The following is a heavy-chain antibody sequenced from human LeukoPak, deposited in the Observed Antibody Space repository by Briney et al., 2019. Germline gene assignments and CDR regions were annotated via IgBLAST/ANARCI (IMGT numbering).Heavy chain of an antibody. CDR2: IKSKTDGGTT. Sequence: GGSLRLSCVASRXAFSQAWMSWVRQAPGKGLEWVGRIKSKTDGGTTDYAAPVKGRFTISRDDSKNTLYLQMNSLKTEDTAMYYCTPRARFDPWGQGTLVTVSS. CDR1: RXAFSQAW. CDR3: TPRARFDP. V-gene: IGHV3-15*01. J-gene: IGHJ5*02.